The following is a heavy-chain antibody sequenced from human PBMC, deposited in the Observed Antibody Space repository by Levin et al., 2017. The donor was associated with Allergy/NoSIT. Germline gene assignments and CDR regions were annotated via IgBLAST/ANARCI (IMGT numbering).Heavy chain of an antibody. CDR1: GFSFSDYA. CDR2: ITGGGFDT. V-gene: IGHV3-23*02. Sequence: GESLKISCAASGFSFSDYAMTWVRQAPGKGLKWVSVITGGGFDTYYGESVKGRFTVSRDNSKNTLYLELNSLRAEDTAVYYCAKKQGGTSGFSFDVWGQGTMVTVSS. CDR3: AKKQGGTSGFSFDV. J-gene: IGHJ3*01. D-gene: IGHD1-1*01.